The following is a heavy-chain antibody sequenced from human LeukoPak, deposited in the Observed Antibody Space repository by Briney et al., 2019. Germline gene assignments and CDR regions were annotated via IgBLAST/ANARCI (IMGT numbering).Heavy chain of an antibody. CDR3: ASHPHGSSWYGDFRH. J-gene: IGHJ1*01. CDR2: IWYDGSNK. V-gene: IGHV3-33*01. Sequence: GGSLRLSCAASGFTFSSYGMHWVRQAPGKGLEWVAVIWYDGSNKYYADSVKGRFAISRDNSKNTLYLQMNSLRAEDTAVYYCASHPHGSSWYGDFRHWGQGTLVTVSS. CDR1: GFTFSSYG. D-gene: IGHD6-13*01.